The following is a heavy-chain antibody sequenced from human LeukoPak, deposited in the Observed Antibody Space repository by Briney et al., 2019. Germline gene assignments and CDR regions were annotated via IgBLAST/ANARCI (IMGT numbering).Heavy chain of an antibody. CDR2: ISGSGGST. CDR3: AKARNFDWLFGFDY. J-gene: IGHJ4*02. V-gene: IGHV3-23*01. D-gene: IGHD3-9*01. CDR1: GFTFGNYG. Sequence: GGSLRLSCAASGFTFGNYGMSWVRQAPGKGLEWVSAISGSGGSTYYADSVKGRFTISRDNSKNTLYLQMNSLRAEDTAVYYCAKARNFDWLFGFDYWGQGTLVTVSS.